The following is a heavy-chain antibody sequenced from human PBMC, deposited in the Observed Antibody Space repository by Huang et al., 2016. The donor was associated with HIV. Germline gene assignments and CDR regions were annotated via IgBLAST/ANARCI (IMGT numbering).Heavy chain of an antibody. V-gene: IGHV4-30-4*08. CDR2: IFYTWTT. D-gene: IGHD3-10*01. J-gene: IGHJ3*02. Sequence: QVQLQESGPGLVKPSETLLLTCTVSGASISSGTYFWSWIRQSPGKVLEWIGYIFYTWTTYYNPSLESRPTISLDTSKNQFSLKLSSVTAADTAVYYCAREGNAFDIWGQGTMVTVSS. CDR1: GASISSGTYF. CDR3: AREGNAFDI.